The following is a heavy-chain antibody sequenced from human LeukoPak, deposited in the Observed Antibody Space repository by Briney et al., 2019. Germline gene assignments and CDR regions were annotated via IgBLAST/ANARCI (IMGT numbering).Heavy chain of an antibody. CDR2: IYSGGST. V-gene: IGHV3-53*01. CDR3: ANDPRDGGSYFDY. J-gene: IGHJ4*02. Sequence: GGSLRLSCAASGFTVSSNYMSWVRQAPGKGLEWVSVIYSGGSTYYADSVKGRFTISRDNSKNTLYLQMNSLRAEDTAVYYCANDPRDGGSYFDYWGQGSLVTVSS. CDR1: GFTVSSNY. D-gene: IGHD5-24*01.